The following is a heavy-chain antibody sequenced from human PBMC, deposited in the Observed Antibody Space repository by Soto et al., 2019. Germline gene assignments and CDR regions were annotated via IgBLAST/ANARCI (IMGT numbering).Heavy chain of an antibody. V-gene: IGHV1-2*02. CDR3: AKDQGGYMVSGMDI. CDR2: INPNSGAT. J-gene: IGHJ6*02. Sequence: ASMKVSCKASGYTFTDYYIYWLRQAPGHGLEWMGWINPNSGATNYAHNFQGRVTMTRDTSIRAAYMELSRLSSDDTAVYYCAKDQGGYMVSGMDIWGQGTTVTVSS. D-gene: IGHD2-2*02. CDR1: GYTFTDYY.